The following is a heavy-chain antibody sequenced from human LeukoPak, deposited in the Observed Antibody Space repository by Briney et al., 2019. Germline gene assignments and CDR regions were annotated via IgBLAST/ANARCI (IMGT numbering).Heavy chain of an antibody. D-gene: IGHD5-18*01. V-gene: IGHV3-30*18. J-gene: IGHJ4*02. Sequence: GGSLRLSCAASGFTFSSYGMHWVRQAPGKGLEWVAVISYDGSNKYYADPVKGRFTISRDNSKNTLYLQMNSLRAEDTAVYNCAKDNQVDTAASFDYWGQGTLVTVSS. CDR3: AKDNQVDTAASFDY. CDR2: ISYDGSNK. CDR1: GFTFSSYG.